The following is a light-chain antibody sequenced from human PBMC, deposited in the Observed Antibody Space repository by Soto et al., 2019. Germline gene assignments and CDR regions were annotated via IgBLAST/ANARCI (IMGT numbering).Light chain of an antibody. CDR1: QSILYSPNNKNY. Sequence: DIVMTQSPDSMAVSLGERATINCKSSQSILYSPNNKNYLAWYQQKPGQPPKLLIYWASTRESGVPDRFSGSGSGTDFTLTSSSLQDEDVAVYYCQQYYDVPQSFGQGNKVEIK. J-gene: IGKJ1*01. CDR3: QQYYDVPQS. V-gene: IGKV4-1*01. CDR2: WAS.